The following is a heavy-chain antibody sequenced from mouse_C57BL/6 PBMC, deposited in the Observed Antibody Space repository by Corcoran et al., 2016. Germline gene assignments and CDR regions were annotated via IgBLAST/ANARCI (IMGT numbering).Heavy chain of an antibody. J-gene: IGHJ1*03. D-gene: IGHD4-1*01. V-gene: IGHV8-12*01. Sequence: QITLKEYGPRILQSSQTLSLTCTFSGFSLSTSGMGVSWVRQPSGKGLEWLAHIYWADDKRYNPSMKSRLTISKDTSTNQVFLKNTSVDTADTDTYYCAGSLGPWYFDVWGTGTTVTVSP. CDR1: GFSLSTSGMG. CDR2: IYWADDK. CDR3: AGSLGPWYFDV.